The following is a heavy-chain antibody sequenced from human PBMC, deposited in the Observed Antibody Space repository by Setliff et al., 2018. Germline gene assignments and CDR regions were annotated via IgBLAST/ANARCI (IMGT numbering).Heavy chain of an antibody. CDR1: GGSLGYYS. V-gene: IGHV4-34*01. Sequence: SETLSLTCAVYGGSLGYYSWTWIRHSPGKGLEWIGEVNASGSSHYTPSLESRVTIFLDASKNQFSLNLSSVTAADTAVYYCARMSGFLYMDVWGKGTTV. J-gene: IGHJ6*03. CDR3: ARMSGFLYMDV. CDR2: VNASGSS. D-gene: IGHD3-3*01.